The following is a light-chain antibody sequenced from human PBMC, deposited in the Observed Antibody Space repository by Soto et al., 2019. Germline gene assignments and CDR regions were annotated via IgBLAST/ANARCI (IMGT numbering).Light chain of an antibody. CDR1: SSDVGGYNY. V-gene: IGLV2-8*01. CDR3: SSYAGSRNWV. J-gene: IGLJ3*02. Sequence: QSVLTQPPSASGSPGQSVTISCTGTSSDVGGYNYVSWYQQHPGKAPKLMIYEVSKRPSGVPDRFSGSKSGNTASLTVSGLQAEDDADYYCSSYAGSRNWVFGGGTKLTVL. CDR2: EVS.